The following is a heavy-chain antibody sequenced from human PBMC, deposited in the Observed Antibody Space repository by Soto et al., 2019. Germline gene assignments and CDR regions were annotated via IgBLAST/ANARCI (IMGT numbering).Heavy chain of an antibody. V-gene: IGHV1-69*06. CDR2: IIPIFGTA. Sequence: GASVKVSCKASGGTFSSYAISWVRQAPGQGLEWMGGIIPIFGTANYAQKFQGRVTITADKSTSTAYMELSSLRSEDTAVYYCARVSYYYDSSGYWRPDAFDIWGQGTMVTVSS. CDR3: ARVSYYYDSSGYWRPDAFDI. D-gene: IGHD3-22*01. CDR1: GGTFSSYA. J-gene: IGHJ3*02.